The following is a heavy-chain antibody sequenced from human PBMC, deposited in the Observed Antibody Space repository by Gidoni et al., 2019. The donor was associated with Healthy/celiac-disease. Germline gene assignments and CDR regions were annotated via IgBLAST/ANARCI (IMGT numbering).Heavy chain of an antibody. V-gene: IGHV4-61*02. J-gene: IGHJ5*02. CDR2: IYTSGST. D-gene: IGHD3-22*01. Sequence: QVQLQESGPVLVQPSQTLSPTCTVSGGSISSGSYYWSWIRQPAGKGLEWIGRIYTSGSTNYNPSLKSRVTISVDTSKNQFSLKLSSVTAADTAVYYCATDSSGYQGWFDPWGQGTLVTVSS. CDR3: ATDSSGYQGWFDP. CDR1: GGSISSGSYY.